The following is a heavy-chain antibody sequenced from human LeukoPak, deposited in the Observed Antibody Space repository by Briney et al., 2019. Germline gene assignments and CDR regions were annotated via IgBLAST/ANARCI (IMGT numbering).Heavy chain of an antibody. CDR3: ARDSAAGTPFDY. CDR1: GGSISSYY. V-gene: IGHV4-59*01. Sequence: SETLSLTCTVSGGSISSYYWSWIRQPPGKGLEWIGNIYNSGSTNYNPSLKSRVTISVDTSKTQFSLKVNSVTAADTAVYYCARDSAAGTPFDYWGQGTLVTVSS. CDR2: IYNSGST. J-gene: IGHJ4*02. D-gene: IGHD6-13*01.